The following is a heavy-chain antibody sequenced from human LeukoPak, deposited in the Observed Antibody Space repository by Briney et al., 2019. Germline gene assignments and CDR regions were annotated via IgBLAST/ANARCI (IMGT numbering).Heavy chain of an antibody. D-gene: IGHD6-13*01. CDR1: GFTFSSYA. Sequence: PGGSLRLSCAASGFTFSSYAMSWVRQAPGKGLEWVSAISGSGGSTYYADSVKGRFTISRDNSKNTLYLQMNSLRAEDTAVYYCAKDREDIVAAAGTLDGSFDYWGQGTLVTVSP. CDR3: AKDREDIVAAAGTLDGSFDY. V-gene: IGHV3-23*01. CDR2: ISGSGGST. J-gene: IGHJ4*02.